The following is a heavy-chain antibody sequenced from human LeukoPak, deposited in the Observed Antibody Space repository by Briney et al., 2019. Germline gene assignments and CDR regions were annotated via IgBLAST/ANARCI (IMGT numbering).Heavy chain of an antibody. CDR3: ARDPYHYDSGSFAAFDI. CDR1: SFTFSGYW. D-gene: IGHD3-10*01. J-gene: IGHJ3*02. Sequence: GGSLRLSCAASSFTFSGYWMTWVRQAPGKGLEWVANIKEDGSKTFYVDSVKGRFTISRDNAKNSLYLQMNSLRAEDTAVYYCARDPYHYDSGSFAAFDIWGQGTMVTVSS. V-gene: IGHV3-7*01. CDR2: IKEDGSKT.